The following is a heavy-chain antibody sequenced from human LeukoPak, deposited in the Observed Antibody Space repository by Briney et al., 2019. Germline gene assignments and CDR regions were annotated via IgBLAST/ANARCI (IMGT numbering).Heavy chain of an antibody. J-gene: IGHJ6*03. V-gene: IGHV3-49*04. D-gene: IGHD6-19*01. CDR2: IRSKAYGGTT. CDR1: GFTFGDYA. CDR3: TSSKFSSGWHLGPNYYYYYYMDV. Sequence: GGSLRLSCTASGFTFGDYAMSWVRQAPGKGLEWVGFIRSKAYGGTTEYAASVKGRFTISRDDSKSIAYLQMNSLKTEDTAVYYCTSSKFSSGWHLGPNYYYYYYMDVWGKGTTVTISS.